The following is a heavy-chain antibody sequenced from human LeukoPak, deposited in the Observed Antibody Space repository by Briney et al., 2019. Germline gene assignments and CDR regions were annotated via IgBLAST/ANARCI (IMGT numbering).Heavy chain of an antibody. CDR3: AKAAYYYDSSGFEPRYYFDY. D-gene: IGHD3-22*01. Sequence: GRSLRLPCAASGFTFSSYGMHWVRQAPGKGLEWVAVISYDGSNKYYADSVKGRFTISRDNSKNTLYLQMNSLRAEDTAVYYCAKAAYYYDSSGFEPRYYFDYWGQGTLVTVSS. CDR1: GFTFSSYG. CDR2: ISYDGSNK. V-gene: IGHV3-30*18. J-gene: IGHJ4*02.